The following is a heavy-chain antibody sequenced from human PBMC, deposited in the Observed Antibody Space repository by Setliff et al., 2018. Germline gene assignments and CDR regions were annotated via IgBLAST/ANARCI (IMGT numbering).Heavy chain of an antibody. J-gene: IGHJ6*02. CDR2: IYHSGST. CDR3: ARGFGYYYDSSGYYFHYGMDV. CDR1: GGSISSHY. Sequence: KTSETLSLTCTVSGGSISSHYWSWIRQPPGKGLEWIGSIYHSGSTNYNPSLKSRVTISVDTSKNQFSLKLSSVTAADTAVYYCARGFGYYYDSSGYYFHYGMDVWGQGTTVTVSS. V-gene: IGHV4-59*11. D-gene: IGHD3-22*01.